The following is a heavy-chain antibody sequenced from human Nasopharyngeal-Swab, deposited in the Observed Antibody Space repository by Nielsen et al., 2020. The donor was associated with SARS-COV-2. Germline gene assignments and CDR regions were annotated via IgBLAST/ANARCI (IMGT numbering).Heavy chain of an antibody. V-gene: IGHV3-30-3*01. J-gene: IGHJ5*02. CDR2: ISYDGSNK. D-gene: IGHD3-9*01. Sequence: WIRQPPGKGLEWVAVISYDGSNKYYADSVKGRFTISRDNSKNTLYLQMNSLRAEDTAVYYCARDGIAFYDILPSSGWFDPWGQGTPVTVSS. CDR3: ARDGIAFYDILPSSGWFDP.